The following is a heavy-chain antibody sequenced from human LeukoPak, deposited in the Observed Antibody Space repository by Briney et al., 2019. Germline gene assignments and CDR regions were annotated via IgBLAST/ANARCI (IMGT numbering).Heavy chain of an antibody. V-gene: IGHV1-2*04. CDR2: INPNSGGT. CDR3: ARESGDCSGGSCSNWFDP. CDR1: GYTFTDYY. J-gene: IGHJ5*02. Sequence: ASVKVSCKASGYTFTDYYMHWVRQAPGQGLEWMGWINPNSGGTNYAQKFQGWVTMTKDTSISTAYMELSRLRSDDTAVYYCARESGDCSGGSCSNWFDPWGQGTLVTVSS. D-gene: IGHD2-15*01.